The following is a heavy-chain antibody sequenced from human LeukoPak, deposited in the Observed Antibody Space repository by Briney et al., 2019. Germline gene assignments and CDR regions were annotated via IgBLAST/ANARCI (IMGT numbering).Heavy chain of an antibody. CDR3: KGGYCSGGSRYSSNWFDP. J-gene: IGHJ5*02. D-gene: IGHD2-15*01. V-gene: IGHV3-30*02. CDR1: GFTFSSYG. CDR2: IRYDGSNK. Sequence: GSLRLSCAASGFTFSSYGMHWVRQAPGKGLEWVAFIRYDGSNKYYADSVKGRFTISRDNSKNTLYLQMNSLRAEDTAVYYAKGGYCSGGSRYSSNWFDPWGQGTLVTVSS.